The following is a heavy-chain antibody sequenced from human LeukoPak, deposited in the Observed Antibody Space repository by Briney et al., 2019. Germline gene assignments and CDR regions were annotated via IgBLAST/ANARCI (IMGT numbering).Heavy chain of an antibody. Sequence: ASVKVSCKASGYTFTSYGIRWVRQAPGQGLEWMVWISAYNGNTNYAQKLQGRVTMTTDTSTSTAYMELRSLRSDDTAVYDCARWDSSSWYGPPITGFDPWGQGTLVTVSS. CDR1: GYTFTSYG. V-gene: IGHV1-18*01. J-gene: IGHJ5*02. CDR2: ISAYNGNT. D-gene: IGHD6-13*01. CDR3: ARWDSSSWYGPPITGFDP.